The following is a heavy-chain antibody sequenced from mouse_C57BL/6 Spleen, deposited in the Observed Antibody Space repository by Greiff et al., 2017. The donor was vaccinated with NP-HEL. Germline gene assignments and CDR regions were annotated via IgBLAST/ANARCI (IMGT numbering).Heavy chain of an antibody. D-gene: IGHD2-3*01. Sequence: VQLQQSGPELVKPGASVKIPCKASGYTFTDYNMDWVKQSHGKSLEWIGDINPNNGGTIYNQKFKGKATLTVDKSSSTAYMELRSLTSEDTAVYYCAREGLLKAWFAYWGQGTLVTVSA. J-gene: IGHJ3*01. CDR3: AREGLLKAWFAY. CDR1: GYTFTDYN. CDR2: INPNNGGT. V-gene: IGHV1-18*01.